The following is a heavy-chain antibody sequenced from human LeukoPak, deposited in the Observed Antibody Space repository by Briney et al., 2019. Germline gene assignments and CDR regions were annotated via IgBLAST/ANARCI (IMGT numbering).Heavy chain of an antibody. J-gene: IGHJ4*02. Sequence: ASVKVSCKASGYTFTGYYMHWVRQAPGQGLEWMGWINPNSGGTNYAQKFQGRVTMTRDTSISTAYMELSRPRSDDTAVYYCARGYSSGWRPHDYWGQGTLVTVSS. CDR3: ARGYSSGWRPHDY. CDR2: INPNSGGT. V-gene: IGHV1-2*02. CDR1: GYTFTGYY. D-gene: IGHD6-19*01.